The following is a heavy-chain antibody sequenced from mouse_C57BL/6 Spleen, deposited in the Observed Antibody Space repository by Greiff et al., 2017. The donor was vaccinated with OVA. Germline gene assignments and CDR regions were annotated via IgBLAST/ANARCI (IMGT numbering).Heavy chain of an antibody. D-gene: IGHD1-1*01. CDR2: ISSGGSYT. CDR3: GRRDGSVDDLGC. V-gene: IGHV5-6*01. J-gene: IGHJ2*01. CDR1: GFTFSSYT. Sequence: EVQLVESGGDLAKPGGSLKLSCAASGFTFSSYTMSWVRQTPDKRLEWVATISSGGSYTYYTDSVKGRFTLSRANATNTPYLQLSSLKSEDTAMYYRGRRDGSVDDLGCWGQGTPRKVSS.